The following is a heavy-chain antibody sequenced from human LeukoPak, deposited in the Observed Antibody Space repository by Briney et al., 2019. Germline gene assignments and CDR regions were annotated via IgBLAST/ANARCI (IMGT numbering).Heavy chain of an antibody. CDR2: ISGSGGST. Sequence: GGSLRLSCAASGFTFSSYAMSWVRQAPGKGLEWVSAISGSGGSTYYADSVKGRFTISRDNSKNSLYLQMNSLRAEDTAVYYCARDLGKDWYFDLWGRGTLVTVSS. CDR3: ARDLGKDWYFDL. D-gene: IGHD1-26*01. CDR1: GFTFSSYA. V-gene: IGHV3-23*01. J-gene: IGHJ2*01.